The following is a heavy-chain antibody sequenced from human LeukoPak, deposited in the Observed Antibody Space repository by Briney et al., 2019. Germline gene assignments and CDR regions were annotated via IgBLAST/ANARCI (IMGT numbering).Heavy chain of an antibody. D-gene: IGHD6-19*01. CDR2: IRYDGNNK. V-gene: IGHV3-30*02. CDR3: AKDQAVAGHPLDY. CDR1: QFTFRNYD. J-gene: IGHJ4*02. Sequence: GGSLRLSCAASQFTFRNYDMHWVRQAPGKGLEWVAFIRYDGNNKYYADSVKGRFTISRDNSKSMLYLQMNSLRADDTAVYYCAKDQAVAGHPLDYWGQGTLVTVSS.